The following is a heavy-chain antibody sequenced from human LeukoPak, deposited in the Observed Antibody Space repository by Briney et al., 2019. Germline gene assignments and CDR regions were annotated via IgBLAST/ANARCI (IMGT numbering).Heavy chain of an antibody. V-gene: IGHV3-11*05. Sequence: GGALRLSCAASGFTFSNYYRSWIRQAPGKGREWGSYITSGSAYTNYAESVKGRFTISRDNSKNSLYLQMHSLSAEDTAVYYCARVKGTYCTSTTCQPAFDIWGQGTMVTVSS. D-gene: IGHD2-2*01. CDR3: ARVKGTYCTSTTCQPAFDI. CDR2: ITSGSAYT. CDR1: GFTFSNYY. J-gene: IGHJ3*02.